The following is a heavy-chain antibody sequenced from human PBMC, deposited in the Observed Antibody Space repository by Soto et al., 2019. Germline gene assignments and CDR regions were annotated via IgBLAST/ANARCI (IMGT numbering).Heavy chain of an antibody. J-gene: IGHJ6*02. CDR1: GGSISSSSYY. Sequence: SETLSLTCTVSGGSISSSSYYWGWIRQPPGKGLEWIGSIYYSGSTYYNPSLKSRVTISVDTSKNQFSLKLSSVTAADTAVYYCAIAYQLLKSYYYYGMDVWGQGTTVTVSS. V-gene: IGHV4-39*01. D-gene: IGHD2-2*01. CDR2: IYYSGST. CDR3: AIAYQLLKSYYYYGMDV.